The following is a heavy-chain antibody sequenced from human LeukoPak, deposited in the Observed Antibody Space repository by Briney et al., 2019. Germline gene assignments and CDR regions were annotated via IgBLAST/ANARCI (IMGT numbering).Heavy chain of an antibody. CDR2: INPNSGGT. Sequence: ASVKVSCKASGYTFTGYYMHWVRQAPEQGLEWMGWINPNSGGTNYAQKFQGRVTMTRDTSISTAYMELSRLRSDDTAVYYCARVLAGYSSGWYPGYWGQGTLVTVSS. CDR1: GYTFTGYY. CDR3: ARVLAGYSSGWYPGY. V-gene: IGHV1-2*02. J-gene: IGHJ4*02. D-gene: IGHD6-13*01.